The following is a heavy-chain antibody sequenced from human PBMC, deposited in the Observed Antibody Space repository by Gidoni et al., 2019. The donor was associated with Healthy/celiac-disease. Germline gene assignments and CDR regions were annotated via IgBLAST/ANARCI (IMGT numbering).Heavy chain of an antibody. D-gene: IGHD6-19*01. CDR3: ARSFDLYSSGWFDY. J-gene: IGHJ4*02. CDR2: IYYSGST. Sequence: QVQLQESGPGLVKPSETLSLTCTVSGGSISSYYWSWIRQPPGKGLEWIGYIYYSGSTNYNPSLKSRVTISVDTSKNQFSLKLSSVTAADTAVYYCARSFDLYSSGWFDYWGQGTLVTVSS. V-gene: IGHV4-59*01. CDR1: GGSISSYY.